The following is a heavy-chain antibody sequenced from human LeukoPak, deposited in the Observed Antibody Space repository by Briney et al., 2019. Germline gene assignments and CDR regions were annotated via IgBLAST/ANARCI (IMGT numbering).Heavy chain of an antibody. D-gene: IGHD6-19*01. J-gene: IGHJ4*02. V-gene: IGHV1-2*02. Sequence: ASVKVSCKASGYTFTGYYMHWVRQAPGQGLEWMGWINPNSGGTNYAQKFQGRVTMTRDTSISTAYMELSRLRSEDTAVYYCARARLIAVAGTLDYWGQGTLVTVSS. CDR2: INPNSGGT. CDR1: GYTFTGYY. CDR3: ARARLIAVAGTLDY.